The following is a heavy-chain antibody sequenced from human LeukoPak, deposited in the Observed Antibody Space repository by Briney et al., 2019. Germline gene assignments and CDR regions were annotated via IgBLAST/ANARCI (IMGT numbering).Heavy chain of an antibody. Sequence: PGGSLRLSRAASGFTFSTYSMNWVRQAPGKGLEWVSSISSSSSFIYYADSVKGRFTISRDNAKNSVYLQVNSLRAEDTAVYYCARDVTMVRGIIDYWGQGTLVTASS. D-gene: IGHD3-10*01. V-gene: IGHV3-21*06. CDR2: ISSSSSFI. CDR1: GFTFSTYS. J-gene: IGHJ4*02. CDR3: ARDVTMVRGIIDY.